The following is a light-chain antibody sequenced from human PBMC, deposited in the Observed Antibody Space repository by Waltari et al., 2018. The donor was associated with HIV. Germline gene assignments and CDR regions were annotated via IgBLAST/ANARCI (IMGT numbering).Light chain of an antibody. CDR3: SSYAGSNKVV. CDR2: EVT. J-gene: IGLJ2*01. Sequence: QSALTQPPSASGSPGQSVTLSCPGTSSDVGGYNYVSWYQQHPGNPPNLIIYEVTERPSGVPDRFSGSKSGNTASLTVSGLQAEDEADYYCSSYAGSNKVVFGGGTKLTVV. V-gene: IGLV2-8*01. CDR1: SSDVGGYNY.